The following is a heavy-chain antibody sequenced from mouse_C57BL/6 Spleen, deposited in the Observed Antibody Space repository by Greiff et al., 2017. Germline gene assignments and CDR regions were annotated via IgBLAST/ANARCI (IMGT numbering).Heavy chain of an antibody. J-gene: IGHJ2*01. CDR1: GYTFTSYW. D-gene: IGHD1-1*01. Sequence: QVQLLQPGAELVRPGSSVKLSCKASGYTFTSYWMHWVKQRPIQGLEWIGNIDPSDSETHYNQKFKDKATLTVDKSSSTAYMQLSSLTSEDSAVYYCARDYYGSSYFDYWGQGTTLTVSS. V-gene: IGHV1-52*01. CDR2: IDPSDSET. CDR3: ARDYYGSSYFDY.